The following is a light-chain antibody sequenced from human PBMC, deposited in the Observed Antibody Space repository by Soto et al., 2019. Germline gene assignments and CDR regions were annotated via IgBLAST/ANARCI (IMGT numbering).Light chain of an antibody. CDR1: QSISNT. CDR2: GSS. Sequence: EIFITHSPPTPSVSPRERASLSCPAGQSISNTLPWYQKRRGQTPRPLIYGSSTRATDITPRFSGSGSGTEFTLTISSLQSEDSAVYYCHHYNNWPPGTFGQGTKV. V-gene: IGKV3D-15*01. J-gene: IGKJ1*01. CDR3: HHYNNWPPGT.